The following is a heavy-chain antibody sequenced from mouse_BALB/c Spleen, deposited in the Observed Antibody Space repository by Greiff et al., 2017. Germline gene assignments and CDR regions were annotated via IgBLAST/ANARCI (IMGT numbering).Heavy chain of an antibody. J-gene: IGHJ2*01. CDR3: ARGGYYGSSYGYFDY. V-gene: IGHV1-87*01. D-gene: IGHD1-1*01. CDR1: GYTFTSYW. CDR2: IYPGDGDT. Sequence: VQLQQSGAELARPGASVKLSCKASGYTFTSYWMQWVKQRPGQGLEWIGAIYPGDGDTRYTQKFKGKATLTADKSSSTAYMQLSSLASEDSAVYYCARGGYYGSSYGYFDYWGQGTTLTVAS.